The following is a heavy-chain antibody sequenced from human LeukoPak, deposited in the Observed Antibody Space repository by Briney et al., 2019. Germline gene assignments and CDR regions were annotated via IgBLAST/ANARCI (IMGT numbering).Heavy chain of an antibody. D-gene: IGHD3-22*01. CDR3: AKDPSRYYYDSSGPAGFDY. CDR1: GFTFSSYG. Sequence: GRSLRLSCAASGFTFSSYGMHWVRQAPGKGLEWVAVISYDGSNKYYADSVKGRFTIPRDNSKNTLYLQMNSLRAEDTAVYYCAKDPSRYYYDSSGPAGFDYWGQGTLVTVSS. J-gene: IGHJ4*02. CDR2: ISYDGSNK. V-gene: IGHV3-30*18.